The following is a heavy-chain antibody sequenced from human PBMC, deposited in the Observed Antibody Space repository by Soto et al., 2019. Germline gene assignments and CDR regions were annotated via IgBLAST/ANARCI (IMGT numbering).Heavy chain of an antibody. V-gene: IGHV3-30-3*01. Sequence: QVQLVESGGGVVQPGRSLRLSCAASGFTFSSYAMHWVRQAPGKGLEWVAVISYDGSNKYYADSVKGRFTISRDNSKNQLYLQMNSLSAEDTAVYYCARERVVVVAATRLYYYYGMDVWGQGTTVTGSS. J-gene: IGHJ6*02. CDR1: GFTFSSYA. CDR3: ARERVVVVAATRLYYYYGMDV. CDR2: ISYDGSNK. D-gene: IGHD2-15*01.